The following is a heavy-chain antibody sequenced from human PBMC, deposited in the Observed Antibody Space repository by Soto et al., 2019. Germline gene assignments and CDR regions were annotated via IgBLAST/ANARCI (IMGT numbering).Heavy chain of an antibody. D-gene: IGHD3-10*01. CDR1: GYTFSNYD. Sequence: QVQLVQSGAELKKPGASVKVSCKASGYTFSNYDMNWVRQATGQGPEWIGWVNPNNGDTGYAQKFQGRVTLTTDISTPPAYMELPSLRSEDTAIYYFAKVSRKGSAIDFDYWGQGTLITVSS. V-gene: IGHV1-8*01. CDR3: AKVSRKGSAIDFDY. J-gene: IGHJ4*02. CDR2: VNPNNGDT.